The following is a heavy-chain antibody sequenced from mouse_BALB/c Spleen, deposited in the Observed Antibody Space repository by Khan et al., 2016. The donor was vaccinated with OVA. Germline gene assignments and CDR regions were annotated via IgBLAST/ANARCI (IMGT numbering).Heavy chain of an antibody. V-gene: IGHV3-2*02. D-gene: IGHD1-1*01. CDR2: ISYSGNT. J-gene: IGHJ2*02. CDR3: ARIYGGDFDY. CDR1: GYSITSDYA. Sequence: EVQLQESGPGLVKPSQSLSLTCTVTGYSITSDYAWNGIRQFPGNKLEWMGFISYSGNTKYNPSLKSRFSITRDTSKNKFFLQLNSVTTEDTATYYCARIYGGDFDYWGRGTSLTVSS.